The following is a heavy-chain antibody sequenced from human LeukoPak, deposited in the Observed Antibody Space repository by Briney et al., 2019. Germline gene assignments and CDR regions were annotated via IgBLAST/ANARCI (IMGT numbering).Heavy chain of an antibody. CDR1: GGTFSSYA. J-gene: IGHJ6*02. CDR2: ISAYNGNT. V-gene: IGHV1-18*01. CDR3: ARDADLLWFGELSDYGMDV. Sequence: GSSVKVSCKASGGTFSSYAISWARQAPGQGLEWMGWISAYNGNTNYAQKLQGRVTMTTDTSTSTAYMELRSLRSDDTAVYYCARDADLLWFGELSDYGMDVWGQGTTVTVSS. D-gene: IGHD3-10*01.